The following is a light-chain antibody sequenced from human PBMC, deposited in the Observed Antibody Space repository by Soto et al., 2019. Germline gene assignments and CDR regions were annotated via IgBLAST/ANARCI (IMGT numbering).Light chain of an antibody. CDR2: EVS. Sequence: QSALTQPASVSGSHGQSITISCTGTSSDVGGYNYVSWYQQHPGKGPKLMIYEVSNRPSGVSNRFSGSKSGNTATLTISGLQAEDEADYYCSSYTSTTTRVFGTGTKLTVL. CDR1: SSDVGGYNY. CDR3: SSYTSTTTRV. V-gene: IGLV2-14*03. J-gene: IGLJ1*01.